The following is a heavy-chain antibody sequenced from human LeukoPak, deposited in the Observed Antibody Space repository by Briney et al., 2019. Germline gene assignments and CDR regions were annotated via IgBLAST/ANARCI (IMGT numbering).Heavy chain of an antibody. CDR1: GFTFSRYG. D-gene: IGHD4-17*01. J-gene: IGHJ4*01. Sequence: PGESLRLSCAASGFTFSRYGMHWVRQAPGKGLEWVAVISYDGNNKYYADSVKGRFTISRNNSKNTLYLQMNGLRVEDTAVYYCAKDYGDYNFDYWGHGTLVTVSS. CDR2: ISYDGNNK. V-gene: IGHV3-30*18. CDR3: AKDYGDYNFDY.